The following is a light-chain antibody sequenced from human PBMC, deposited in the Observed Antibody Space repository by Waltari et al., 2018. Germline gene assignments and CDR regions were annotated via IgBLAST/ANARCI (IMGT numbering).Light chain of an antibody. CDR1: QRISTN. CDR2: GAS. J-gene: IGKJ3*01. CDR3: QEYNNWPRGFT. V-gene: IGKV3-15*01. Sequence: EIVMTQSPATLSVSPGERATLSCGASQRISTNLAWYQQKPGQAPRLLISGASARATVIPARFSGSGSGTEFTLTISSLQSEDSAVYYCQEYNNWPRGFTFGPGTKLDIK.